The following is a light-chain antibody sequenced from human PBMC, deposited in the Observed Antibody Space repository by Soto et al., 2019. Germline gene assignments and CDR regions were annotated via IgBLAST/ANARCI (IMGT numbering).Light chain of an antibody. CDR2: GAS. CDR1: QSVSSSY. J-gene: IGKJ4*01. CDR3: QQYGSSPLT. V-gene: IGKV3-20*01. Sequence: EIVLTQSPGTLSLSPGERATLSCRASQSVSSSYLAWYQQKPGQAPRLLLYGASSRATGIPARFSGSGSGTDFTLTIGRLEPEDFAVYYCQQYGSSPLTFGGGTKVEIK.